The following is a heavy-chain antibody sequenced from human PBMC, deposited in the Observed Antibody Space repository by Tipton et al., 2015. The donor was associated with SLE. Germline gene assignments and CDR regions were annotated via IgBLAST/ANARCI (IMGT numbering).Heavy chain of an antibody. J-gene: IGHJ4*02. CDR3: VGWGSSGYYYGFDY. CDR1: GDSISGQY. D-gene: IGHD3-22*01. Sequence: LRLSCTVSGDSISGQYWSWIRQPPGKGLEWIGEINHSGSTNYNPSLKSRVTISEDTSRNQFSLKLTSVTAADTAVYYCVGWGSSGYYYGFDYWGQGTLVTVSS. V-gene: IGHV4-34*01. CDR2: INHSGST.